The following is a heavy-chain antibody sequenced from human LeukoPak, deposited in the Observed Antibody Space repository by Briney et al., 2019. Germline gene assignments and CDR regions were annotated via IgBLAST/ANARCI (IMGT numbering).Heavy chain of an antibody. D-gene: IGHD2-15*01. CDR3: ARGLPNCSGGSCYYYYYYMDV. CDR2: IYYSGST. V-gene: IGHV4-59*01. Sequence: SETLSLTCIVSGGSISSYYWSWIRQPPGKGLEWIGYIYYSGSTNYNPSLKSRVTISVDTSKNQFSLKLSSVTAADTAVYYCARGLPNCSGGSCYYYYYYMDVWGKGTTVTVSS. CDR1: GGSISSYY. J-gene: IGHJ6*03.